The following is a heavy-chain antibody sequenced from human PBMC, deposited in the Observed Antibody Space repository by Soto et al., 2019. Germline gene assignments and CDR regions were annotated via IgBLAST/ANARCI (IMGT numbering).Heavy chain of an antibody. CDR3: TTYYSSGWAY. CDR2: IKSKTDGGKT. D-gene: IGHD6-19*01. J-gene: IGHJ4*02. V-gene: IGHV3-15*01. Sequence: GGSLRLSCAASGFTFSNAWMSWVRQAPGKGLEWVGRIKSKTDGGKTDYAAPVKGRFTISRDDSKNTLYLQMNSLKTEDTAVYYCTTYYSSGWAYWGQGTLVTVSS. CDR1: GFTFSNAW.